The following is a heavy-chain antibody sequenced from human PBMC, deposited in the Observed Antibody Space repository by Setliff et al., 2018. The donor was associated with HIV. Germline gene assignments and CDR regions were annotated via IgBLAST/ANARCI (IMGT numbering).Heavy chain of an antibody. D-gene: IGHD6-19*01. V-gene: IGHV4-39*07. J-gene: IGHJ4*02. Sequence: SETLSLTCTVSGGSISTTSSYWGWIRQSPGKGLEWIANIYYRGNTYYNPSLKRRVTISVDTSKNQFSLKLDSVTAADTAVYYCARDNEQMAVPGAVFDYWGLG. CDR2: IYYRGNT. CDR3: ARDNEQMAVPGAVFDY. CDR1: GGSISTTSSY.